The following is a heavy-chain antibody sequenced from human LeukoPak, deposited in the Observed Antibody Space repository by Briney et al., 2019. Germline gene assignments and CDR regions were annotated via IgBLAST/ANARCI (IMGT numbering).Heavy chain of an antibody. CDR2: IISSGGIT. D-gene: IGHD3-3*01. CDR3: VRGSLASGVVVYYSYYLDV. Sequence: GGSLRLSCAASGFNYSSYTMNWVRQAPGMGLEWLAYIISSGGITYYADSVKGRFTISRDNAKNSLYLQMNSLRAQDTAVYYCVRGSLASGVVVYYSYYLDVSGKGTTVTVSS. J-gene: IGHJ6*03. V-gene: IGHV3-48*01. CDR1: GFNYSSYT.